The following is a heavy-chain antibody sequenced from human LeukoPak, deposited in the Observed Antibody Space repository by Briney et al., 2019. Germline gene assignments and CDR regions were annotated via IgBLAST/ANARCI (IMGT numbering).Heavy chain of an antibody. D-gene: IGHD3-3*01. Sequence: SETLSLTCAVYGGSFSGYYWSWIRQPPGKGLEWIGEINHSGSTNYNPSLKSRVTISVDTSKNQFSLKLSSVTAADTAVYYCARGPIHAIYDFWSGYYTFGDYFDYWGQGTLVTASS. CDR2: INHSGST. CDR1: GGSFSGYY. CDR3: ARGPIHAIYDFWSGYYTFGDYFDY. J-gene: IGHJ4*02. V-gene: IGHV4-34*01.